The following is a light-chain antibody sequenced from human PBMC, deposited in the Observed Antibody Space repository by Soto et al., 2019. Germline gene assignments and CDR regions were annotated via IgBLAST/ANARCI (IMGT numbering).Light chain of an antibody. CDR3: AAWDDSLSGVV. CDR2: RNN. V-gene: IGLV1-47*01. CDR1: SSNIGSNY. J-gene: IGLJ2*01. Sequence: QTVVTQPPSASGTPGQRVTIFCSGSSSNIGSNYVYWYQQFPGAAPKVLIYRNNQRPSGVPERVSGSKSGTSASLAISGLRSEDEADYYCAAWDDSLSGVVFGGGTQLTVL.